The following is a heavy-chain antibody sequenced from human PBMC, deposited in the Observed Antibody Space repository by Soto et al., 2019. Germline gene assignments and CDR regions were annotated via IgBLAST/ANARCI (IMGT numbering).Heavy chain of an antibody. Sequence: SETLSLTCTVSGVSISSYYWSWIRQPPGKGLEWIGYIYYSGSTNYNPSLKSRVTISVDTSKNQFSLKLSSVTAADTAVYYCARFIEAVELYYYYYMDVWGKGTTVTVSS. CDR3: ARFIEAVELYYYYYMDV. CDR1: GVSISSYY. D-gene: IGHD1-26*01. CDR2: IYYSGST. V-gene: IGHV4-59*01. J-gene: IGHJ6*03.